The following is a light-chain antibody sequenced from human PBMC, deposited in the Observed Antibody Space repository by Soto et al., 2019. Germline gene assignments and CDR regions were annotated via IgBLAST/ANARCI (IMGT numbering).Light chain of an antibody. CDR1: QSISSW. Sequence: DIQMTQSPSTLSASVGDRVTITCRASQSISSWLAWYQQKPGKAPKLLIYKASSLETGVPSRFSGSGSGTEFTLIISSLQPDDFASYYCQQYGSSSPWTFGQGTQVEIK. CDR2: KAS. CDR3: QQYGSSSPWT. V-gene: IGKV1-5*03. J-gene: IGKJ1*01.